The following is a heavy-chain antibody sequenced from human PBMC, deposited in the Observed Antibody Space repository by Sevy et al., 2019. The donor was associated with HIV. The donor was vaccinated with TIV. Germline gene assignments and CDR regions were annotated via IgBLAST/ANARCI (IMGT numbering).Heavy chain of an antibody. Sequence: GGSLRLSCAASGFTFSSYGMHWVRQAPGKGLEWVAVIWYDGSNKYYADPVKGRFTISRDNSKNTLYLQMNSRRAEDTAVYYCAREIKVVPAAPDRVDYYGMDVWGQGTTVTVSS. D-gene: IGHD2-2*01. CDR1: GFTFSSYG. J-gene: IGHJ6*02. V-gene: IGHV3-33*01. CDR3: AREIKVVPAAPDRVDYYGMDV. CDR2: IWYDGSNK.